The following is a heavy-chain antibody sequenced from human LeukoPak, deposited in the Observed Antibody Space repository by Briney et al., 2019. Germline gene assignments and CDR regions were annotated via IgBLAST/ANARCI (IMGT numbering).Heavy chain of an antibody. CDR1: GFTVSSNY. Sequence: GGLRLSCAASGFTVSSNYMSWVRQAPGKGLEWVSAISGSGGSTYYADSVEGRFTISRDNSKNTLYLQMNSLRAEDTAVYYCAKPQRITMIVVVIPDAFDIWGQGTMVTVSS. CDR3: AKPQRITMIVVVIPDAFDI. D-gene: IGHD3-22*01. V-gene: IGHV3-23*01. CDR2: ISGSGGST. J-gene: IGHJ3*02.